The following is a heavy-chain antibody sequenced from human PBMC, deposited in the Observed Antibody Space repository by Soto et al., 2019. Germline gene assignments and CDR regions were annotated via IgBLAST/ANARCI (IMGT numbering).Heavy chain of an antibody. CDR1: GGSISSSSHY. CDR2: IYYSGST. Sequence: PSETLSLTCTVSGGSISSSSHYWGWIRQPPGKGLEWIGSIYYSGSTYYNPSLKSRVTISVDTSKNQFSLKLSSVTAADTAVYYCARGTPGTVTTSLYYYYGMDVWGQGTRVTVSS. J-gene: IGHJ6*02. CDR3: ARGTPGTVTTSLYYYYGMDV. V-gene: IGHV4-39*01. D-gene: IGHD4-4*01.